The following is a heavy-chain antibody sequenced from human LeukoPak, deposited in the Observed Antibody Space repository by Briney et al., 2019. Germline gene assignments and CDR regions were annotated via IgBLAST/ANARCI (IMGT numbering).Heavy chain of an antibody. D-gene: IGHD1-26*01. V-gene: IGHV1-69*05. CDR2: IIPIFGTA. CDR1: GDTFSNYA. J-gene: IGHJ5*02. Sequence: GASVKVSCKASGDTFSNYAISWVRQAPGQGFEWMGGIIPIFGTANYAQKFQGRVTITTDESRNTAYMQLSSLRSEDTAVYYCAREVGVGASGWFDPWGQGTLVTVSS. CDR3: AREVGVGASGWFDP.